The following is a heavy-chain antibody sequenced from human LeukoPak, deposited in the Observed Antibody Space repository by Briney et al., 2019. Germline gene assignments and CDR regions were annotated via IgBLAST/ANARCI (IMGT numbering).Heavy chain of an antibody. CDR3: ARRRGAPSYGSGSYGIFDY. Sequence: SETLSLTCAVYGGSFSGYYWSWIRQPPGKGLEWIGEINHSGSTNYNPSLKSRVTISVDTSKNQFSLKLSSVTAADTAVYYCARRRGAPSYGSGSYGIFDYWGQGTLVTVSS. J-gene: IGHJ4*02. D-gene: IGHD3-10*01. V-gene: IGHV4-34*01. CDR1: GGSFSGYY. CDR2: INHSGST.